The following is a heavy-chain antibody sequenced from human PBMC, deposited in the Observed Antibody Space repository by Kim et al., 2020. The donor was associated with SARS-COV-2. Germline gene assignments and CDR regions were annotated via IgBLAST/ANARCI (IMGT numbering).Heavy chain of an antibody. J-gene: IGHJ4*02. V-gene: IGHV3-11*04. Sequence: ADTVKDRFTIPRGNAKKSLYLQMNSLRAEDTAIYYCARRDCSSTTCCSDDWGQGTLVTVS. D-gene: IGHD2-2*01. CDR3: ARRDCSSTTCCSDD.